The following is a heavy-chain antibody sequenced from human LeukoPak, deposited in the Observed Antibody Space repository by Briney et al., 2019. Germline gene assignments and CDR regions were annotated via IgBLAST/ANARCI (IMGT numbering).Heavy chain of an antibody. Sequence: GGSLRLSCAASGFTFSSYEMNWVRQAPGKGLEWVSYISSSGSTIYYADSVKGRFTISRDNAKNSLYLQMDSLRVEDTAVYYCAQGHYVGNSEFLDNWGQGSLVIVSS. CDR2: ISSSGSTI. CDR3: AQGHYVGNSEFLDN. D-gene: IGHD4-23*01. CDR1: GFTFSSYE. J-gene: IGHJ4*02. V-gene: IGHV3-48*03.